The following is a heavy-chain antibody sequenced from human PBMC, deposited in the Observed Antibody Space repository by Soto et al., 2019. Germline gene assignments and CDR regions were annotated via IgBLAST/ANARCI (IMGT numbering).Heavy chain of an antibody. J-gene: IGHJ4*02. Sequence: GESLKVSCKGSGYGFAGYWITWVRQKPGKGLEWMGRIDPSDSQTYYSPSFRGHVTISATKSITTVFLQWSSLRASDTAMYYCARQIYDSDNGPNFQYYFDSWGQGTPVTVYS. CDR2: IDPSDSQT. CDR3: ARQIYDSDNGPNFQYYFDS. D-gene: IGHD3-22*01. CDR1: GYGFAGYW. V-gene: IGHV5-10-1*01.